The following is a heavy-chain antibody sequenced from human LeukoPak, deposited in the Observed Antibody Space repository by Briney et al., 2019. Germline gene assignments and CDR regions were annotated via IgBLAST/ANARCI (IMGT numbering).Heavy chain of an antibody. Sequence: QAGGSLRLSCAASGFTFSSYAMHWVRQAPGKGLEWVAVIWYDGSEEYYADSVKGRFTIFRDNSKNTLYLQMNSLRAEDTAVYYCARDSQDCLDYWGQGTLVTVSS. CDR1: GFTFSSYA. CDR2: IWYDGSEE. CDR3: ARDSQDCLDY. D-gene: IGHD3/OR15-3a*01. V-gene: IGHV3-33*08. J-gene: IGHJ4*02.